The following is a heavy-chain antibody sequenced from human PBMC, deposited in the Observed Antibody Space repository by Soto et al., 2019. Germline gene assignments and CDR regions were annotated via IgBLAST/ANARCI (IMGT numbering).Heavy chain of an antibody. D-gene: IGHD3-10*01. J-gene: IGHJ6*03. CDR3: ARRYGSGSYPYYYYYMDV. CDR2: IYYSGST. Sequence: SETLSLTCTVSGGSISSYYWSWIRQPPGKGLEWIGYIYYSGSTNYNPSLKSRVTISVDTSKNQFSLKLSSVTAADTAVYYCARRYGSGSYPYYYYYMDVWGKGTTVTVSS. V-gene: IGHV4-59*08. CDR1: GGSISSYY.